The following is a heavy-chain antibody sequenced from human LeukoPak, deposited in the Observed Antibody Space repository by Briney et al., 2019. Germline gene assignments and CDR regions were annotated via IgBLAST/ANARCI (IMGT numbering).Heavy chain of an antibody. D-gene: IGHD3-16*01. CDR1: GFTFSGYD. CDR2: ISIGGDT. V-gene: IGHV3-13*01. Sequence: GGSLRLSCAASGFTFSGYDMHWVRQGPGKGLEWVSAISIGGDTYYPGSAKGRFTISRENAKNSFYLQMNSLRAGDTAIYYCARAHVGWGLAFDIWGQGTVVIVS. J-gene: IGHJ3*02. CDR3: ARAHVGWGLAFDI.